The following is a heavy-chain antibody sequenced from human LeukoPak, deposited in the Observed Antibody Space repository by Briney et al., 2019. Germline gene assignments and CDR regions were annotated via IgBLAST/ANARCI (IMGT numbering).Heavy chain of an antibody. Sequence: GEALKSSCKGSGYSSTSYWIGWVRQMPGKGLEWMGTIYAGDSDIRYSPSFQGQVTISADKSIITAYPQWSSLKASDTAMYYCARRVSGGSCYDYWGQGTLVTVSS. D-gene: IGHD2-15*01. CDR2: IYAGDSDI. J-gene: IGHJ4*02. V-gene: IGHV5-51*01. CDR1: GYSSTSYW. CDR3: ARRVSGGSCYDY.